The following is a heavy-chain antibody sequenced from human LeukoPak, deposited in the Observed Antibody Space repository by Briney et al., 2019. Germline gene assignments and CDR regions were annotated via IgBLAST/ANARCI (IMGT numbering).Heavy chain of an antibody. CDR3: ARVTYDFWSGSPSARFDP. D-gene: IGHD3-3*01. Sequence: ASVKVSCKASGGTFSSYAISWVRQAPGQGLEWMGWISAYNGNTNYAQKLQGRVTMTTDTSTSTAYMELRSLRSDDTAVYYCARVTYDFWSGSPSARFDPWGQGTLVTVSS. CDR2: ISAYNGNT. J-gene: IGHJ5*02. V-gene: IGHV1-18*01. CDR1: GGTFSSYA.